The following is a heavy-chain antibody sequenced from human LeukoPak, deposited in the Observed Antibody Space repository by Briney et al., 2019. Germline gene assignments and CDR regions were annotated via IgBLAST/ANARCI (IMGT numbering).Heavy chain of an antibody. CDR2: INLTSGNT. CDR3: ARDHYHKIHSVMVTAPDY. CDR1: GYTFTSYY. V-gene: IGHV1-46*01. J-gene: IGHJ4*02. Sequence: ASVKVSCKASGYTFTSYYMHWVRQAPGQGLEWMGIINLTSGNTSYAQKFQGRVTMTRDTSTSTAYMELSSLRSEDTAVYYCARDHYHKIHSVMVTAPDYWGQGTLVIVSS. D-gene: IGHD2-21*02.